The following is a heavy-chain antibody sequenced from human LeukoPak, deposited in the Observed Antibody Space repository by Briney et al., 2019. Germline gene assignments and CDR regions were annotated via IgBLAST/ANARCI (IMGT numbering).Heavy chain of an antibody. CDR1: GFTFSSYG. CDR2: ISGGAYST. J-gene: IGHJ4*02. Sequence: PGGSLRLSCAASGFTFSSYGMSWVRQAPGKGLEWVSSISGGAYSTYYADSVKGRFTISRDNSKNTLYLQMNSLRADDTAVYYCAKNAEHEKHFTPKRYKWTSYFDYWGQGTLVTVSS. CDR3: AKNAEHEKHFTPKRYKWTSYFDY. D-gene: IGHD1-20*01. V-gene: IGHV3-23*01.